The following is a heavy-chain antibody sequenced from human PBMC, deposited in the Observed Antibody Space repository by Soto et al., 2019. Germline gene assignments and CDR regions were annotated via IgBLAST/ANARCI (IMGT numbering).Heavy chain of an antibody. CDR1: GGTFSSYA. Sequence: QVQLVQSGAEVKKPGSSVKVSCKASGGTFSSYAISWVRQAPGQGLEWMGGIIPIFGTANYAQKFQGRVTITADESTSTAYMELSSLRSEDTAVYYCASGTYDYVWGSYRSFDYWGQGTLVTVSS. CDR2: IIPIFGTA. CDR3: ASGTYDYVWGSYRSFDY. J-gene: IGHJ4*02. D-gene: IGHD3-16*02. V-gene: IGHV1-69*01.